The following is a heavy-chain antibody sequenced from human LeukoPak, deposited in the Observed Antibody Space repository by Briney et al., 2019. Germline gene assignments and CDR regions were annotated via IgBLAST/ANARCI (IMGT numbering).Heavy chain of an antibody. D-gene: IGHD3-22*01. J-gene: IGHJ4*02. CDR2: IKSKYDGGNT. CDR3: TTDDGSSGNPLVD. Sequence: GGSLRLSCAASGFTFSNAWMSWVRQAPGKGLEWVGRIKSKYDGGNTDYAAPVKGRFTISRDDSKNTVYLQMNSLKSEDTALYYCTTDDGSSGNPLVDWGQGTLVTVSS. CDR1: GFTFSNAW. V-gene: IGHV3-15*01.